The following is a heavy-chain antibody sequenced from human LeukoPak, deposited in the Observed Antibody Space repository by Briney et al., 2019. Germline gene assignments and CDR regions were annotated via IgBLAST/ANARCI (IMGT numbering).Heavy chain of an antibody. J-gene: IGHJ3*02. CDR3: ARTYYYDSSGYWFDAFDI. D-gene: IGHD3-22*01. V-gene: IGHV1-2*02. CDR1: GYTFTGYY. Sequence: ASVKVSCKASGYTFTGYYMHWVQQAPGQGLEWMGWINPNSGGTNYAQKFQGRVTMTRDTSISTAYMELSRLRSDDTAVYYCARTYYYDSSGYWFDAFDIWGQGTMVTVSS. CDR2: INPNSGGT.